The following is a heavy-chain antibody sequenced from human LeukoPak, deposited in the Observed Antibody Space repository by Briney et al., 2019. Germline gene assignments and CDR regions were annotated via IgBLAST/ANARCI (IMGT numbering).Heavy chain of an antibody. CDR2: ISGSGGST. J-gene: IGHJ4*02. V-gene: IGHV3-23*01. CDR1: GFTFSSYA. D-gene: IGHD6-13*01. CDR3: AKVSSSWITHFDY. Sequence: GGSLRLSCAASGFTFSSYAMSWVRQAPGKGLEWVSAISGSGGSTYYADSVKGWFTISRDNSKNTLYLQMNSLRAEDTAVYYCAKVSSSWITHFDYWGQGTLVTVSS.